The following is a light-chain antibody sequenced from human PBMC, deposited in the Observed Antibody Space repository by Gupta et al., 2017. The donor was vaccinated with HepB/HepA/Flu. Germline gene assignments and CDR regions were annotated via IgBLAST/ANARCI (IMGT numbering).Light chain of an antibody. Sequence: EVVLTQSPATLSLSPGERATLSCRASHNVRTYLAWYQQKPGQAPRLLIYDASNRATGIPARFSGSEAGTDFTLTISSLEPEDVAVYYCQQRSSWHPEYTFGQGTKLEIK. J-gene: IGKJ2*01. V-gene: IGKV3-11*01. CDR2: DAS. CDR3: QQRSSWHPEYT. CDR1: HNVRTY.